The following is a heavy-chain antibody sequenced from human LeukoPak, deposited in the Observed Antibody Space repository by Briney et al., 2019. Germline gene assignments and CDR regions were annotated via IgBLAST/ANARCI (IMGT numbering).Heavy chain of an antibody. D-gene: IGHD3-3*01. J-gene: IGHJ4*02. V-gene: IGHV4-30-4*08. CDR3: ASAGYDFWSGYPRYYFDY. Sequence: SQTLSLTCTVSGGSISSGDYYWSWIRQPPGKGLEWIGYIYYSGSTYYNPSLKSRVTISVDTSKNQFSLKLSSVNAADTAVYYCASAGYDFWSGYPRYYFDYWGQGTLVTVSS. CDR1: GGSISSGDYY. CDR2: IYYSGST.